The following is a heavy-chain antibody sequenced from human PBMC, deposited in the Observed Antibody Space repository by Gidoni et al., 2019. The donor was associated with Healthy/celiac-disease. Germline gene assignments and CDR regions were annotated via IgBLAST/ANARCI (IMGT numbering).Heavy chain of an antibody. CDR3: ARQERPQAHIDTAMDDNWFDP. CDR2: IYYSGST. CDR1: GGSISRSSYY. Sequence: QLQLQESGPGLVKPSETLSLTCTVSGGSISRSSYYWGWIRQPPGKGLEWIGSIYYSGSTYYNPSLKSRVTISVDTSKNQFSLKLSSVTAADTAVYYCARQERPQAHIDTAMDDNWFDPWGQGTLVTVSS. D-gene: IGHD5-18*01. J-gene: IGHJ5*02. V-gene: IGHV4-39*01.